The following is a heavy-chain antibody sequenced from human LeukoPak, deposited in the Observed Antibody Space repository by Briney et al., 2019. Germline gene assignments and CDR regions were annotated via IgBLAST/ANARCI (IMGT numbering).Heavy chain of an antibody. D-gene: IGHD2-15*01. V-gene: IGHV1-24*01. CDR3: ATSRSYCSGGSCHLGGWFDP. CDR1: GYTLTELS. CDR2: FDPEDGET. J-gene: IGHJ5*02. Sequence: GASVKVSCKVSGYTLTELSMHWVRQAPGKGLEWMGGFDPEDGETIYAQKFQGRVTMTEDTSTDTAYMELSSLRSEDTAVYYCATSRSYCSGGSCHLGGWFDPWGQGTLVTVSS.